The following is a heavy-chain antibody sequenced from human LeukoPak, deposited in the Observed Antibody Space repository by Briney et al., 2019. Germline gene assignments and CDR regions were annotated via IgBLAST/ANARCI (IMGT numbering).Heavy chain of an antibody. D-gene: IGHD6-19*01. Sequence: PSETLSLTCTVSGGSISSGSYYWGWIRQPPGKGLEWIGNIYYSGGSTNYSPSLQSRVTISVDTSKTQFSLRLSSVTAADTAVYYCARHVAGTSGRPIDYWGQGTLVTVSS. V-gene: IGHV4-39*01. CDR3: ARHVAGTSGRPIDY. CDR2: IYYSGGST. CDR1: GGSISSGSYY. J-gene: IGHJ4*02.